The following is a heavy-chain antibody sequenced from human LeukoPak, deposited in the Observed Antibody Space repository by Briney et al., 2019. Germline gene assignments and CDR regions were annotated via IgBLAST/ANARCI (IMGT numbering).Heavy chain of an antibody. V-gene: IGHV1-69*02. D-gene: IGHD2-2*01. CDR3: ASRPYCSSTSCLPDY. J-gene: IGHJ4*02. Sequence: GASVKVSRKASGGTFSSYTISWVRQAPGQGLEWMGRIIPILGIANYAQKFQGRVTITADKSTSTAYMELSSLRSVDTAVYYCASRPYCSSTSCLPDYWGQGTLVTVSS. CDR2: IIPILGIA. CDR1: GGTFSSYT.